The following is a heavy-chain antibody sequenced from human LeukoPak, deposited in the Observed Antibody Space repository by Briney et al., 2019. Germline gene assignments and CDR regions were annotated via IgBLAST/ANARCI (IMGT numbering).Heavy chain of an antibody. J-gene: IGHJ6*02. V-gene: IGHV3-15*01. CDR3: STAYYYYGMDV. CDR2: IKSKTDGWTT. CDR1: GFTFSNAW. Sequence: GGSLRLSCAASGFTFSNAWMSWVRQAPGKGLEWVGRIKSKTDGWTTDYAAPVKGRFTIPRDDSKNTLYLQMDSLKTEDTAVYYSSTAYYYYGMDVWGQGTTVTVSS.